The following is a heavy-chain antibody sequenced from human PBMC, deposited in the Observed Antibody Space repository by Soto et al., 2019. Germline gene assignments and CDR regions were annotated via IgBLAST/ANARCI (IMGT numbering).Heavy chain of an antibody. CDR2: ISYDGSNK. J-gene: IGHJ4*02. CDR1: GFAFSSYG. Sequence: QVQLVESGGGVVQPGRSLRLSCAASGFAFSSYGMHWVRQAPGKGLEWVAVISYDGSNKYYADSVKGRFTISRDNSKNTLYLQMNSMRAEDTAVYYCVKDKRAVVVTAPFDYWGQGTLVTVSS. V-gene: IGHV3-30*18. CDR3: VKDKRAVVVTAPFDY. D-gene: IGHD2-21*02.